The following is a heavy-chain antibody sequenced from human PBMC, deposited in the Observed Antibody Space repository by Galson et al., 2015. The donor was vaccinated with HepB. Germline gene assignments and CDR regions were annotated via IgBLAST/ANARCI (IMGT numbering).Heavy chain of an antibody. Sequence: SVKVSCKASGGTFSRYAISWVRQAPGQGLEWMGGIIPIFGTANYAQKFQGRVTITVDESTSTAYMELSSLRSEDTAVYYCARDQPNDSSGYWGLDAFDIWGQGTMVTVSP. D-gene: IGHD3-22*01. CDR1: GGTFSRYA. CDR2: IIPIFGTA. J-gene: IGHJ3*02. CDR3: ARDQPNDSSGYWGLDAFDI. V-gene: IGHV1-69*13.